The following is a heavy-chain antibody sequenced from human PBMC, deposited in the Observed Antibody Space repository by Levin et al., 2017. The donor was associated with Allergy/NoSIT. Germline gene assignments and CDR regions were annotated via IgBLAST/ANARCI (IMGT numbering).Heavy chain of an antibody. CDR2: IGSNGGTI. CDR1: GFTFSDYY. Sequence: GGSLRLSCAASGFTFSDYYMTWIRQTPGKGLQWISYIGSNGGTIYYADSVKGRFTISRDNARNSLYLQMNSLRAEDTAVYYCARGRASGWFFDYWGQGALVTVSS. CDR3: ARGRASGWFFDY. D-gene: IGHD3-3*01. V-gene: IGHV3-11*01. J-gene: IGHJ4*02.